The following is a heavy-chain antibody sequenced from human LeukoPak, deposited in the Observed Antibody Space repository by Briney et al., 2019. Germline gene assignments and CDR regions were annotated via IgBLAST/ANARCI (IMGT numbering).Heavy chain of an antibody. V-gene: IGHV3-15*01. D-gene: IGHD4-17*01. J-gene: IGHJ1*01. CDR2: IKSKTDGGTT. Sequence: PGRSLRLSCAASGFTFSNAWMSWVRQAPGKGLEWVGRIKSKTDGGTTDYAAPVKGRFTISRDDSKNTLYLQMNSLKTEDTAVYYCTTVTVTMDSEYFQHWGQGTLVTVSS. CDR1: GFTFSNAW. CDR3: TTVTVTMDSEYFQH.